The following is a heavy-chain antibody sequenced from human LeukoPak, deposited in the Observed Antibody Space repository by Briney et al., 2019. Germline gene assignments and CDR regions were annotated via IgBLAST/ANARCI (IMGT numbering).Heavy chain of an antibody. CDR3: VRGSSGTVVRGVSWAWFDP. Sequence: PGGSLRLSCAASGFPFSNYWMTWVRQAPGKGLEWVANIKPDGSEKYYVDSAKGRFTISRDNAKNSLYLQMNSLRADDTAVYYCVRGSSGTVVRGVSWAWFDPWGQGTLVSVSS. CDR1: GFPFSNYW. V-gene: IGHV3-7*05. J-gene: IGHJ5*02. D-gene: IGHD3-10*01. CDR2: IKPDGSEK.